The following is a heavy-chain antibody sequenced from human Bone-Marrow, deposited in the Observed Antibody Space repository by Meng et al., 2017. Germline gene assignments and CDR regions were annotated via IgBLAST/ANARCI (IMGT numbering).Heavy chain of an antibody. J-gene: IGHJ4*02. Sequence: GSLTLSCAVYGGSFSGYYWSWIRQPPGKGLEWIGEINHSGSTNYNPSLKSRVTISVDTSKNQFSLKLSSVTAADTAVYYCARGRMIVVVTGHKDFDDWGQGTLVTVSS. CDR2: INHSGST. CDR1: GGSFSGYY. CDR3: ARGRMIVVVTGHKDFDD. D-gene: IGHD3-22*01. V-gene: IGHV4-34*01.